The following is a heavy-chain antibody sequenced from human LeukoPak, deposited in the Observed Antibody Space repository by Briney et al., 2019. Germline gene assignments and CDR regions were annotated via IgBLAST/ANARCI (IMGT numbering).Heavy chain of an antibody. CDR3: AKEALTTTVTRPYYYYYYMDV. D-gene: IGHD4-17*01. CDR1: GFTFSSYS. Sequence: PGGSLRLSCAASGFTFSSYSMNWVRQAPGKGLEWVSSISSSSYIYYADSVKGRFTISRDNSKNTLYLQMNSLRAEDTAVYYCAKEALTTTVTRPYYYYYYMDVWGKGTTVTISS. J-gene: IGHJ6*03. V-gene: IGHV3-21*01. CDR2: ISSSSYI.